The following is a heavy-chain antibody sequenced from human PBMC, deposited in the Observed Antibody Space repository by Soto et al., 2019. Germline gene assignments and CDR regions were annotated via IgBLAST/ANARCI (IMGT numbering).Heavy chain of an antibody. CDR3: AREGWDPYYYDSSGYFY. CDR1: GGYFSGYY. Sequence: SETLSLTCAVYGGYFSGYYWSWIRQPPGKGLEWIGEINHSGSTNYNPSLKSRVTISVDTSKNQFSLKLSSVTAADTAVYYCAREGWDPYYYDSSGYFYGGQGTLVTVSS. D-gene: IGHD3-22*01. CDR2: INHSGST. J-gene: IGHJ4*02. V-gene: IGHV4-34*01.